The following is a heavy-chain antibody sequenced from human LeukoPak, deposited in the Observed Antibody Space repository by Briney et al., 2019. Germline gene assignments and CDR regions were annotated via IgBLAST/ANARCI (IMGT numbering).Heavy chain of an antibody. CDR2: IKQDGSEK. V-gene: IGHV3-7*01. D-gene: IGHD3-16*01. J-gene: IGHJ4*02. Sequence: PGGFLRLSCAASGFTFSSYWMSWVRQAPGKGLEWVANIKQDGSEKYYVDSVKGRFTISRDNAKNSLYLQMNSLRAEDTAVYYCAREGDGDYSDYWGQGTLVTVSS. CDR1: GFTFSSYW. CDR3: AREGDGDYSDY.